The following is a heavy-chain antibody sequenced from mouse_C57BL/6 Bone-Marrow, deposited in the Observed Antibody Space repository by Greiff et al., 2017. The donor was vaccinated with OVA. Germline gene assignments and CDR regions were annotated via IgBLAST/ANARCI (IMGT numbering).Heavy chain of an antibody. CDR1: GYTFTSYW. CDR2: IHPNSGST. Sequence: QVQLQQSGAELVKPGASVKLSCKASGYTFTSYWMHWVKQRPGQGLEWIGMIHPNSGSTNYNEKFKSKATLTVDKSSSTAYMQLSSLTSEDSAVYYCASLYDGYPSDYWGQGTTLTVSS. CDR3: ASLYDGYPSDY. D-gene: IGHD2-3*01. V-gene: IGHV1-64*01. J-gene: IGHJ2*01.